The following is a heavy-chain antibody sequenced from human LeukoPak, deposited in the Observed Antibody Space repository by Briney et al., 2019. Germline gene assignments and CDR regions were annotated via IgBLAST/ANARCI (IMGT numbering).Heavy chain of an antibody. CDR3: ARRRDSSSKNNYYMDV. CDR1: GFTFDELA. Sequence: GGSLRLSCAASGFTFDELAMQCLRQAPGKGLEWVSGISWNSGSIGYADSVKGRFTISRDNAKNSLYLQMNSLRAEDTALYYCARRRDSSSKNNYYMDVWGKGTTVTVSS. V-gene: IGHV3-9*01. J-gene: IGHJ6*03. D-gene: IGHD6-6*01. CDR2: ISWNSGSI.